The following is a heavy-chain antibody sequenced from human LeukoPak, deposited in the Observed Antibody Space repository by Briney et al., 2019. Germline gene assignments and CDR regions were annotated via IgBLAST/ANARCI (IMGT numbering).Heavy chain of an antibody. CDR2: IYYSGST. Sequence: SETLSLTCTVSGGSISSYYWSWIRQPPGKGLEWIGYIYYSGSTNYNPSLKSRVTISVDTSKPQFSLKLSSVTAADTAVYYCAGRYYYDSSGLRHWGQGTLVTVSS. CDR3: AGRYYYDSSGLRH. V-gene: IGHV4-59*01. J-gene: IGHJ1*01. D-gene: IGHD3-22*01. CDR1: GGSISSYY.